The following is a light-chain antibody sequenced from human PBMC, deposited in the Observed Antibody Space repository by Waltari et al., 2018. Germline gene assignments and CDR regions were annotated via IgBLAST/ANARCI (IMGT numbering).Light chain of an antibody. CDR1: QSVSSN. V-gene: IGKV3-15*01. CDR3: QQYNRWPPIT. CDR2: DAS. J-gene: IGKJ5*01. Sequence: PGETATLSCRASQSVSSNVAWYQKKPGQAPRLLIYDASTRATSIPAKFRGSGSGTEFTLTISSLQSEDFAVYYCQQYNRWPPITFGHGTRLEIK.